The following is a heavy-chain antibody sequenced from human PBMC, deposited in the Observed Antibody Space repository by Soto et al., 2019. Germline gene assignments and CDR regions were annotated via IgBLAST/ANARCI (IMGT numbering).Heavy chain of an antibody. Sequence: SETLSLTCAVYGGSFSGYYWSWIRQPPGKGLEWIGEINHSGSTNYNPSLKSRVTVSVDTSKNQFSLKLSSVTAADTAVYYCARGVRIGSGWAYYYYYYGMDVWGQGTTVTVSS. J-gene: IGHJ6*02. CDR3: ARGVRIGSGWAYYYYYYGMDV. CDR1: GGSFSGYY. V-gene: IGHV4-34*01. CDR2: INHSGST. D-gene: IGHD6-19*01.